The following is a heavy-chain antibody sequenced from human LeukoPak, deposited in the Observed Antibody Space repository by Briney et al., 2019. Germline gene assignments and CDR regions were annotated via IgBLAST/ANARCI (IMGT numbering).Heavy chain of an antibody. CDR3: ARDGGGRYWYFDL. D-gene: IGHD3-16*01. CDR1: GDSVSSNSAA. Sequence: SQTLSLTCAISGDSVSSNSAAWNWIRQSPSRGLEWLGRTYYRSKWYIEYAVSVKSRITINPDTSKNQFSLQLNSVTAADTAVYYCARDGGGRYWYFDLWGRGTLVTVSS. CDR2: TYYRSKWYI. V-gene: IGHV6-1*01. J-gene: IGHJ2*01.